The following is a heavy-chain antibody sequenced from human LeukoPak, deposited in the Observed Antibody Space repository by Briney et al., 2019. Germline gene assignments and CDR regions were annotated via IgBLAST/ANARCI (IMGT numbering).Heavy chain of an antibody. V-gene: IGHV1-3*01. Sequence: ASVKVSCKASGYTFTSYSLHWVRQAPGQRLEWMGWINAGNGNTKHSQKFQDRVTITRGTSATTAYMELSSLRSEDTAMYYCARDLCSGGNCYDDAFDIWGQGTMVTVSS. CDR2: INAGNGNT. J-gene: IGHJ3*02. CDR1: GYTFTSYS. D-gene: IGHD2-15*01. CDR3: ARDLCSGGNCYDDAFDI.